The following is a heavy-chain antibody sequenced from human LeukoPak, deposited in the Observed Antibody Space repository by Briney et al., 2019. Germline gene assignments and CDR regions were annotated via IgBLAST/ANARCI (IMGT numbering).Heavy chain of an antibody. J-gene: IGHJ6*02. D-gene: IGHD3-10*01. CDR1: GFTFSDYY. CDR3: ARGPGAPGSYYYYYGMDV. Sequence: PGGSLRLSCAASGFTFSDYYMSWIRQAPGKGLEWVSYISSSGSTIYYADSVKGRLTISRDNAKNSLYLQMNSLRAEDTAVYYCARGPGAPGSYYYYYGMDVWGQGTTVTVSS. CDR2: ISSSGSTI. V-gene: IGHV3-11*01.